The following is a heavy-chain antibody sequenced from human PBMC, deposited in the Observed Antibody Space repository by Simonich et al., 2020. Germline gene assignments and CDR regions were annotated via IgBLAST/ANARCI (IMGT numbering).Heavy chain of an antibody. V-gene: IGHV3-30*04. CDR1: GFTFSSYA. CDR2: ISYDGSNK. J-gene: IGHJ4*02. CDR3: ARDLGSSYYFDY. D-gene: IGHD6-6*01. Sequence: GGGVVQPGRSLRLSCAASGFTFSSYALQWVRQAPGKGLAWVAVISYDGSNKYYADSVKGRFTISRDHSKNTLYLQMNSLRAEDTAVYYCARDLGSSYYFDYWGQGTLVTVSS.